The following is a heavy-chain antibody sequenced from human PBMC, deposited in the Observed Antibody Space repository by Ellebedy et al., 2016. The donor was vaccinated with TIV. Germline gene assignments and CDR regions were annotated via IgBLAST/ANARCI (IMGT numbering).Heavy chain of an antibody. CDR3: ARDLKYYYGSGSYLYDY. V-gene: IGHV3-21*01. Sequence: GGSLRLSXAASGFTFSSYSMNWVRQAPGKGLEWVSSISSSSSYIYYADSVKGRFTISRDNAKNSLYLQMNSLRAEDTAVYYCARDLKYYYGSGSYLYDYWGQGTLVTVSS. CDR1: GFTFSSYS. CDR2: ISSSSSYI. D-gene: IGHD3-10*01. J-gene: IGHJ4*02.